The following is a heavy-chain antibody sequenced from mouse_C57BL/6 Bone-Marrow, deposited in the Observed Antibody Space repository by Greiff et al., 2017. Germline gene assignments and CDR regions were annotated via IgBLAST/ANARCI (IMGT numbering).Heavy chain of an antibody. CDR1: GYTFTSYW. CDR3: ARYYDGYYDAMDY. J-gene: IGHJ4*01. CDR2: INPSSGYT. Sequence: QVQLQQSGAELAKPGASVKLSCKASGYTFTSYWMHWVKQRHGQGLEWIGYINPSSGYTKYNQKFKDKATLTADKSSSTAYMQLSSLTYEDSAVYYCARYYDGYYDAMDYWGQGTSVTVSS. D-gene: IGHD2-3*01. V-gene: IGHV1-7*01.